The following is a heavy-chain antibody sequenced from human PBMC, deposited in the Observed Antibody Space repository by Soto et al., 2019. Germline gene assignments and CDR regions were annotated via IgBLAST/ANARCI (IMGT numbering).Heavy chain of an antibody. V-gene: IGHV1-2*02. Sequence: QEQLVQSGAEVKKPGASLKVSCKASGYTFTDYYIHWVRQAPGQGLEWVGWINPDSGGTNLAQRFQGRVTMTSDTSINTAYRELSSLRSDDTAVYYCAIRTGQLAIISEFDGDWFFEVWGRGTLVTVSS. CDR1: GYTFTDYY. D-gene: IGHD2-2*01. CDR3: AIRTGQLAIISEFDGDWFFEV. CDR2: INPDSGGT. J-gene: IGHJ2*01.